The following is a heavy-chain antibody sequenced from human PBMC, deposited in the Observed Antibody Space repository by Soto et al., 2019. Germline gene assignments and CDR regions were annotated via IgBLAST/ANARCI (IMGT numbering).Heavy chain of an antibody. J-gene: IGHJ4*02. D-gene: IGHD2-21*02. V-gene: IGHV3-33*01. CDR1: GFTFSNYG. Sequence: QVRLVESGGGVVQPGRSLRLSCAASGFTFSNYGMHWVRQAPGKGLEWVAIIWYDGSNKYYADSVKGRFTISRDNSKNTLYLQMNRLRAEDTAVYYCARGHNLVTGIDYWGQGTLVTVSS. CDR2: IWYDGSNK. CDR3: ARGHNLVTGIDY.